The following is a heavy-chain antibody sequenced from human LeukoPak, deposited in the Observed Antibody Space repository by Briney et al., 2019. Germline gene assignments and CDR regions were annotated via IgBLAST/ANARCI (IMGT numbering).Heavy chain of an antibody. D-gene: IGHD6-13*01. Sequence: PGRPLRVSCAASGFLFSSYGMHWLRQAPGKALEWVAVIWFDGSEQHYADSVKGRFTISRDNSKNTLYLQMNILRAEDTAVYYGARDGGWQQLGFDHWGQGTLVTVSS. V-gene: IGHV3-33*01. CDR3: ARDGGWQQLGFDH. CDR1: GFLFSSYG. CDR2: IWFDGSEQ. J-gene: IGHJ4*02.